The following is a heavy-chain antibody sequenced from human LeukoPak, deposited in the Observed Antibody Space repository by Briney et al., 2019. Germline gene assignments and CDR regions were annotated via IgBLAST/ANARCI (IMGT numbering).Heavy chain of an antibody. J-gene: IGHJ4*02. CDR1: GGSISSNNYY. D-gene: IGHD3-22*01. Sequence: PSQTLSLTCTVSGGSISSNNYYWNWIRQPAGKGLEWIGRIYTSGSTSGSTNYNPSLKSRVTISVDTSKNQFSLKLSSVTAADTAVYYCARYYFDRSGFYLLDYWGQGTLVTVSS. CDR3: ARYYFDRSGFYLLDY. CDR2: IYTSGSTSGST. V-gene: IGHV4-61*02.